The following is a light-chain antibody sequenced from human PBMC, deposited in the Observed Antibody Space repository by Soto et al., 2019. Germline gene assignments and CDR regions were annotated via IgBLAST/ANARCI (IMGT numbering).Light chain of an antibody. CDR2: GAP. CDR3: HQYKYWPGT. CDR1: QSVNIN. V-gene: IGKV3-15*01. J-gene: IGKJ2*01. Sequence: VMTQSPVTLSVSPGERATLSCRASQSVNINLAGYQQKPGQAPRLLIYGAPTRPTDIPARFSGSGSGTEFTLTIGSLQSEDFAVYYGHQYKYWPGTFGQGTKLDIK.